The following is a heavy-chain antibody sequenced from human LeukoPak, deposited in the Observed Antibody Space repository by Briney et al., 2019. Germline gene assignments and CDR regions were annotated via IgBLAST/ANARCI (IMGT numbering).Heavy chain of an antibody. V-gene: IGHV4-34*01. CDR2: INHSGST. D-gene: IGHD6-13*01. J-gene: IGHJ6*02. CDR3: ARAGYSNLYYYYGMDV. Sequence: LETLSLTCAVYGGSFSGYYWSWIRQPPGKGLEWIGEINHSGSTNYNPSLKSRVAISVDTSKNQFSLKLSSVTAADTAVYYCARAGYSNLYYYYGMDVWGQGTTVTVSS. CDR1: GGSFSGYY.